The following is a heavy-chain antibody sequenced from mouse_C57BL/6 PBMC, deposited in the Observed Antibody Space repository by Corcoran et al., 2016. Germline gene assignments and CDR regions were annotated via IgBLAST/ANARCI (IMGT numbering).Heavy chain of an antibody. CDR3: ARDYYGSSYEGY. CDR1: GYTFTDYN. V-gene: IGHV1-18*01. J-gene: IGHJ2*01. Sequence: EVQLQQSGPERVKPGASVKIPCKASGYTFTDYNMDWVKQSHGKSLEWIGDINPNNGGTIYNQKFKGKATLTVDKSSSTAYMELRSLTSEDTAVYYCARDYYGSSYEGYWGQGTTLTVSS. CDR2: INPNNGGT. D-gene: IGHD1-1*01.